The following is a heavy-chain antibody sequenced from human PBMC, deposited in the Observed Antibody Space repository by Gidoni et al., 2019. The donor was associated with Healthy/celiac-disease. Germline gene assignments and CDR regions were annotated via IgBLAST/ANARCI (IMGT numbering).Heavy chain of an antibody. J-gene: IGHJ5*02. CDR1: GYSISSGYY. CDR3: ARDVSSGSYYNT. Sequence: QVQLQESGPGLVKPSETLSLTCTVPGYSISSGYYWGWIRQPPGKGLEWIGSIYHSGSTYYNPSLKSRVTISVDTSKNQFSLKLSSVTAADTAVYYCARDVSSGSYYNTWGQGTLVTVSS. D-gene: IGHD3-10*01. V-gene: IGHV4-38-2*02. CDR2: IYHSGST.